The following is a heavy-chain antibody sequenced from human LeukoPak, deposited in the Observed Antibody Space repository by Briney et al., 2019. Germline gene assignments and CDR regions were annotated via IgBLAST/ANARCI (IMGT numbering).Heavy chain of an antibody. D-gene: IGHD2-2*01. CDR2: IYYSGST. J-gene: IGHJ6*03. V-gene: IGHV4-39*01. Sequence: SETLSLTCTVSGGSISSSSYYWGWIRQPPGKGLEWIGSIYYSGSTYYNPSLKSRVTISVDTSKNQFSLQLNSVTPEDTAVYYCARGVKEIYQLLSGGAYYYYYMDVWGKGTTVTISS. CDR1: GGSISSSSYY. CDR3: ARGVKEIYQLLSGGAYYYYYMDV.